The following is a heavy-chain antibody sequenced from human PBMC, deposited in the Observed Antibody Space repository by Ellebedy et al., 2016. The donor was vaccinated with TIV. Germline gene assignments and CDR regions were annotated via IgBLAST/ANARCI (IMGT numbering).Heavy chain of an antibody. CDR3: ARDQWLGRAYYFDS. CDR2: IKQDGSEK. J-gene: IGHJ4*02. Sequence: GGSLRLSCAASGFSFSSYWMSWVRQAPGEGLEWVANIKQDGSEKYYVDSVKGRFSISRDNAKNSLYVQMNSLTDEDTAVYYCARDQWLGRAYYFDSWGQGTLVTVSS. D-gene: IGHD6-19*01. CDR1: GFSFSSYW. V-gene: IGHV3-7*01.